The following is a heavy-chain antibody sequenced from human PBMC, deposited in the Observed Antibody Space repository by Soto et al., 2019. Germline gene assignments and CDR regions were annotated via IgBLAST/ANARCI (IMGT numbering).Heavy chain of an antibody. D-gene: IGHD2-15*01. CDR2: ISFDGTKE. V-gene: IGHV3-30*03. CDR3: ARPIPRWSYHYGMDV. CDR1: EFTFSSYA. Sequence: QLVESGGRGVQPGRSLRLSCEASEFTFSSYAMHWVRQAPGRGLEWVALISFDGTKEYYADSVKGRFIISRDNSKSMVYLQMDSLRPDDTAIYYWARPIPRWSYHYGMDVWGQGTTVPVSS. J-gene: IGHJ6*02.